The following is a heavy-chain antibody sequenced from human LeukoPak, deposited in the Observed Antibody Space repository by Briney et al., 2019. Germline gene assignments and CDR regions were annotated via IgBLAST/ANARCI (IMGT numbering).Heavy chain of an antibody. CDR3: ARQYYDILTGYYTDSYFDY. D-gene: IGHD3-9*01. CDR1: GGSISSSSYY. V-gene: IGHV4-39*01. J-gene: IGHJ4*02. CDR2: IYYSGST. Sequence: PSETLSLTWTASGGSISSSSYYWGWIRQPPGKGLEWIGSIYYSGSTYYNPSLKSRVTISVDTSKNQFSLKLSSVTAADTAVYYCARQYYDILTGYYTDSYFDYWGQGTLVTVSS.